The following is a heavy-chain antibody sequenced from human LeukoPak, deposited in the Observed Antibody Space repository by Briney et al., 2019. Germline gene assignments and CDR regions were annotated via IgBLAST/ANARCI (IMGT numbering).Heavy chain of an antibody. V-gene: IGHV3-21*04. CDR1: GVTFSSYS. Sequence: GRSLRLSCAASGVTFSSYSMNWVRQAPGKGLEWVSSISSSSSYIYYADSVKGRFTISRENAKNSLYLLMSSLRAEDTAVYYCARQNTPHGNFDYWGQGTLVTVSS. J-gene: IGHJ4*02. CDR3: ARQNTPHGNFDY. CDR2: ISSSSSYI. D-gene: IGHD1-26*01.